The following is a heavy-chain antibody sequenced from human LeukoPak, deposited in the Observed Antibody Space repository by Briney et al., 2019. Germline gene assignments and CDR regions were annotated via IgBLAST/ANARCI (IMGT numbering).Heavy chain of an antibody. Sequence: SETLSLTCTVSGGSISSSSYYWGWIRQPPGKGLEWIGSIYYSGSTYYNPSLKSRVTISVDTSKNQFSLKLSSVTAADTAVYYCSGFSTHRAFLTNFDYWGQGTLVTVSS. D-gene: IGHD5-18*01. V-gene: IGHV4-39*07. CDR2: IYYSGST. CDR1: GGSISSSSYY. J-gene: IGHJ4*02. CDR3: SGFSTHRAFLTNFDY.